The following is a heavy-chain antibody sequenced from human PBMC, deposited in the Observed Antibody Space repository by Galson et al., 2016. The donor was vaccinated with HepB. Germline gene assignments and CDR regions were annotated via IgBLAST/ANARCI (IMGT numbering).Heavy chain of an antibody. Sequence: SETLSLTCTVSGGSISSSSYYWAWIRQPPGKGLEWIGSIYYSGTTYYNPSLKSRVTISVDTSKNQFSLKLSSGTAADTAVYYCARFYRIVPAPVYFDNWGQGTLVTVSS. CDR2: IYYSGTT. CDR3: ARFYRIVPAPVYFDN. V-gene: IGHV4-39*01. D-gene: IGHD2-2*01. CDR1: GGSISSSSYY. J-gene: IGHJ4*02.